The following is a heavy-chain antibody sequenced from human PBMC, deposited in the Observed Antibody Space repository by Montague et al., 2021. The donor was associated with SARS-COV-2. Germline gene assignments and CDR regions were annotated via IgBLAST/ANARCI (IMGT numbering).Heavy chain of an antibody. CDR2: VNSCGRT. D-gene: IGHD4-17*01. Sequence: SETLSLTCTVSGAFFSGNYWTWLRQSPGEGLEWMGEVNSCGRTNYKPSYKGRVAISVDTSKNQFSLSLRSLTAADTATYFCARSHYGDYFDFWGHGTQVTVSS. J-gene: IGHJ4*01. CDR1: GAFFSGNY. CDR3: ARSHYGDYFDF. V-gene: IGHV4-34*01.